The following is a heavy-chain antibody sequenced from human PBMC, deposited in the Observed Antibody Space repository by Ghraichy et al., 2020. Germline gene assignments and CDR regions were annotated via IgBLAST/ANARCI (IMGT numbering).Heavy chain of an antibody. CDR1: GGSISSSSYY. D-gene: IGHD6-6*01. CDR3: ASESIAARLGVEG. J-gene: IGHJ4*02. V-gene: IGHV4-39*01. Sequence: SETLSLTCTVSGGSISSSSYYWGWIRQPPGKGLEWIGSIYYSGSTYYNPSLKSRVTISVDTSKNQFSLKLSSVTAADTAVYYCASESIAARLGVEGWGQGTLVTVSS. CDR2: IYYSGST.